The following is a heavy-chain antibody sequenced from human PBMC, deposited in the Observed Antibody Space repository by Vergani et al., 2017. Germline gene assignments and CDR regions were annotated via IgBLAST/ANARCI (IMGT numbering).Heavy chain of an antibody. J-gene: IGHJ4*02. Sequence: DVQLVEPGGVVVQPGGSLRRSCAASGFTFDDYAMHWVRQAPGKGLEWVSLISWDGGSTYYAAAVKGRFTISRDNSKNSLYLQMNSLRAEDTALYYCAKDGGWLRLLGYFDYWGQGTLVTVSS. CDR3: AKDGGWLRLLGYFDY. CDR2: ISWDGGST. D-gene: IGHD5-12*01. CDR1: GFTFDDYA. V-gene: IGHV3-43D*03.